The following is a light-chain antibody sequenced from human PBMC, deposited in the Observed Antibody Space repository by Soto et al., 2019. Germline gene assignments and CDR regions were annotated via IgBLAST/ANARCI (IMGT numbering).Light chain of an antibody. CDR3: QQRSNWPPEVT. CDR1: QSVSSY. V-gene: IGKV3-11*01. J-gene: IGKJ5*01. CDR2: DAS. Sequence: EIVLTQSPASLSWCRGQTATLSCSASQSVSSYLAWYQQKPGQAPRLLIYDASNRATGIPARLSGSGSGTDFTLTISSLEPEDFAVYYCQQRSNWPPEVTFGQGTRLENK.